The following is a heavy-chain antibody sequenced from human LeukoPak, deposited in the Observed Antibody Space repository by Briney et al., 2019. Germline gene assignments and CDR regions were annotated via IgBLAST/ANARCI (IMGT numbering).Heavy chain of an antibody. Sequence: ASVKVSCKASGGTFSSYAISWVRQAPGQGLEWMGWISAYNGNTYYAKKLQGRVTMTTDTSTSTAYMELRSLRSDDTAVYYCARGHSSSSGRVFDYWGQGTLVTVSS. CDR2: ISAYNGNT. J-gene: IGHJ4*02. D-gene: IGHD6-13*01. CDR1: GGTFSSYA. V-gene: IGHV1-18*01. CDR3: ARGHSSSSGRVFDY.